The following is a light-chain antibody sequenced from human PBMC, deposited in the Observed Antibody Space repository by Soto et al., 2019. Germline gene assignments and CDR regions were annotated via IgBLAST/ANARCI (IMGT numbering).Light chain of an antibody. CDR3: QSYDSSLSGSKV. V-gene: IGLV1-40*01. CDR2: GNS. Sequence: QPVLTQPPSVSGAPGQRVTISCTGSSSNIGAGYDVHWYQQLPGTAPKLLIYGNSNRPSGVPDRFSGSKSGTSASLAITGLEAEDEDDDYCQSYDSSLSGSKVFGTGTKLTVL. J-gene: IGLJ1*01. CDR1: SSNIGAGYD.